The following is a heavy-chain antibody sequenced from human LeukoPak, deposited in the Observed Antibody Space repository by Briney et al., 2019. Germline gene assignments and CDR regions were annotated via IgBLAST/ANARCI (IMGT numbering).Heavy chain of an antibody. J-gene: IGHJ6*03. Sequence: SETLSLTCTVSGGSISSYYWSWIRQPPGKGLEWIGDIYYSGSTNYNPSLKSRVTISVDTSKNQFSLKLSSVTAADTAVYYCARHRVPDYYYYMDVWGKGTTVTVSS. D-gene: IGHD2-2*01. CDR2: IYYSGST. V-gene: IGHV4-59*01. CDR3: ARHRVPDYYYYMDV. CDR1: GGSISSYY.